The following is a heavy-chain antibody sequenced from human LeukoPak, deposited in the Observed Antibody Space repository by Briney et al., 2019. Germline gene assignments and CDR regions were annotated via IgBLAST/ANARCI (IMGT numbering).Heavy chain of an antibody. V-gene: IGHV3-23*01. CDR2: ISGSDGGT. Sequence: GGSLRLSCAASGFTFSTYAVSWVRQAPGKGLEWVSSISGSDGGTYYADSVKGRFTISRDNSKKTLYLQMNSLRAEGTAVYFCAKDWDSSGYYTDAFHIWGQGTMVTVSS. J-gene: IGHJ3*02. CDR3: AKDWDSSGYYTDAFHI. CDR1: GFTFSTYA. D-gene: IGHD3-22*01.